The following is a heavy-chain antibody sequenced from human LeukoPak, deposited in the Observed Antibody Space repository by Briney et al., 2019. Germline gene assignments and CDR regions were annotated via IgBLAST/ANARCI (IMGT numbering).Heavy chain of an antibody. CDR3: ARDRRAAIPTPPDY. V-gene: IGHV4-39*07. CDR2: IYYSGST. J-gene: IGHJ4*01. CDR1: GVSISSSYYF. D-gene: IGHD6-13*01. Sequence: KPSETLSLTCTVSGVSISSSYYFWGWIRQPPGKGLEWIGAIYYSGSTYYNPSLQSRVSISADTSKNQFSLKVRSVTAADTAVYYCARDRRAAIPTPPDYWGHGTLVTVSS.